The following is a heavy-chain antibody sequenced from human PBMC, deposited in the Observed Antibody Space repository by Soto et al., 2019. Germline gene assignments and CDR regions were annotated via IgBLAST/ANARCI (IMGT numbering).Heavy chain of an antibody. V-gene: IGHV1-46*01. CDR1: GYPFTSTW. D-gene: IGHD3-22*01. J-gene: IGHJ5*01. Sequence: QVQLVQSGAEVKKPGASVMVSCKASGYPFTSTWMHWVRQAPGQGLEWMGVISPTGGSTRYAEKLQGRIAMTRLTSTATDYMELRSLRTEGTAMYYCARDPSYNDSYWWLDSWGQGTLVTVFS. CDR2: ISPTGGST. CDR3: ARDPSYNDSYWWLDS.